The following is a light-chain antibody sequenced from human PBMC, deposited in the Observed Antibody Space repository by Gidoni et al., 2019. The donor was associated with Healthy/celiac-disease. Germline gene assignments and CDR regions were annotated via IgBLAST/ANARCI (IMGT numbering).Light chain of an antibody. Sequence: EMVLTQSPGTLSLSPGERATLTCRASQSVSSSYLAWYQQKPGQAPRLLIYGASSRATGIPDRFSGSGSGTDFTLTISRLEAEDFAVYYCQQYGSSPPNTFGQXTRLEIK. CDR2: GAS. J-gene: IGKJ5*01. V-gene: IGKV3-20*01. CDR1: QSVSSSY. CDR3: QQYGSSPPNT.